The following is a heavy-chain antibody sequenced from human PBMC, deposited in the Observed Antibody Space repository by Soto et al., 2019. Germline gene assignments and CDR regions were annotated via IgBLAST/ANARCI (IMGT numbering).Heavy chain of an antibody. V-gene: IGHV3-21*01. CDR3: ARDENCSSTSCYWGYYYGMDV. J-gene: IGHJ6*02. D-gene: IGHD2-2*01. CDR1: GFTFSSYS. Sequence: EVQLVESGGGLVKPGGSLRLSCAASGFTFSSYSMNWVRQAPGKGLEWVSSISSSSSYIYYADSVKGRFTISRDNAKNSLYLQMNSLRAEDTAVYYCARDENCSSTSCYWGYYYGMDVWGQGTTVTVSS. CDR2: ISSSSSYI.